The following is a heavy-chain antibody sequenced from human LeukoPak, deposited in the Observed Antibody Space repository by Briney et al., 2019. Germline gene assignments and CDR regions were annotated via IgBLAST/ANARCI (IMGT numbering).Heavy chain of an antibody. V-gene: IGHV1-2*02. D-gene: IGHD3-22*01. CDR3: AREDSTGYSSLDY. Sequence: ASVKVSCKASGYTFTGYSIHWVRQAPGQGLEWMGWINLKSGGINYGQKFQARVTMTRETSISTAYMELSRLRSDDTAVYYCAREDSTGYSSLDYWGQGTLVTVSS. CDR1: GYTFTGYS. CDR2: INLKSGGI. J-gene: IGHJ4*02.